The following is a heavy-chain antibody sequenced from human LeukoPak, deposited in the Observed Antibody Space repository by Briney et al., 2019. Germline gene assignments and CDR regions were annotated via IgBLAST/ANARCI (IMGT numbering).Heavy chain of an antibody. J-gene: IGHJ4*02. D-gene: IGHD1-26*01. Sequence: SETLSLTCTVSGYSISSGYYWGWIRQPPGKGLEWIGNIYHSGSTYYNPSLKSRVTISVDTSKNQFSLKLSSVTAADTAVYYCARDVGATPGYFDYWGQGTLVTVSS. CDR2: IYHSGST. CDR1: GYSISSGYY. V-gene: IGHV4-38-2*02. CDR3: ARDVGATPGYFDY.